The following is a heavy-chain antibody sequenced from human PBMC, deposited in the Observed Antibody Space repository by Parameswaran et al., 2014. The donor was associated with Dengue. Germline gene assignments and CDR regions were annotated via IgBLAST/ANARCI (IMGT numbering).Heavy chain of an antibody. CDR3: AREDYGDYETFYGMDV. V-gene: IGHV3-53*01. Sequence: RWIRQPPGKGLEWVSVIYSGGSTYYADSVKGRFTISRDNSKNTLYLQMNSLRAEDTAVYYCAREDYGDYETFYGMDVWGQGTTVTVSS. J-gene: IGHJ6*02. D-gene: IGHD4-17*01. CDR2: IYSGGST.